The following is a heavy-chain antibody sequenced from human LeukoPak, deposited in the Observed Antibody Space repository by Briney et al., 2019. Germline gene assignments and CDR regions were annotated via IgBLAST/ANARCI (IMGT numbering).Heavy chain of an antibody. Sequence: SETLSLTRAVYGGSFSGYYWSWIRQPPGKGLEWIGEINHSGSTDYNPSLKSRVTISVDTSKNQFSLKLSSVTAADTAVYYCARGKRGYSYGLDYWGQGTLVTVSS. J-gene: IGHJ4*02. V-gene: IGHV4-34*01. CDR2: INHSGST. CDR3: ARGKRGYSYGLDY. CDR1: GGSFSGYY. D-gene: IGHD5-18*01.